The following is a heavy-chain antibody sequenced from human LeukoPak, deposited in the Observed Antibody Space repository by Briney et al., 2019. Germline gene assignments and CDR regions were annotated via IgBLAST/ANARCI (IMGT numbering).Heavy chain of an antibody. CDR3: ASSRTKLGYSSGWYDY. J-gene: IGHJ4*02. D-gene: IGHD6-19*01. Sequence: PGGSLRLSCAASGFTVSSNYMSWVRQAPGKGLEWVSVIYSGGSTNYADSVKGRFTISRDNSKNTLYLQMNSLRAEDTAVYYCASSRTKLGYSSGWYDYWGQGTLVTVSS. CDR2: IYSGGST. CDR1: GFTVSSNY. V-gene: IGHV3-53*01.